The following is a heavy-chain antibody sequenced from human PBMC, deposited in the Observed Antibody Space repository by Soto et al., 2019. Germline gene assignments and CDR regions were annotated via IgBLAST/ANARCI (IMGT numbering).Heavy chain of an antibody. D-gene: IGHD6-19*01. J-gene: IGHJ4*02. CDR2: VQRNLDGGTA. CDR3: RADMWRSSGAAHYY. Sequence: EVQLLEAGGGLVKPGESLRISCTGFGFTFSETWMNLVRQVPGEGLEGVGGVQRNLDGGTAEYAHFVRGRFIISRVDSRSRVYLQMKSLKNEDTAVYYCRADMWRSSGAAHYYWGPGILVTVSS. V-gene: IGHV3-15*05. CDR1: GFTFSETW.